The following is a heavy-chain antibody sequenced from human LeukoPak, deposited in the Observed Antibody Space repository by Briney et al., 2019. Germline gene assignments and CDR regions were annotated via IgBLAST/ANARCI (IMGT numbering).Heavy chain of an antibody. Sequence: PGGSLRLSCVASGFTFSDYAMNWVRQAPGKGLEWVSYISSSSSTIYYADSVKGRFTISRDNAKNSLYLQMNSLRAEDTAVHYCARVSTPDAFDIWSQGTMVTVSS. CDR1: GFTFSDYA. J-gene: IGHJ3*02. V-gene: IGHV3-48*04. CDR3: ARVSTPDAFDI. CDR2: ISSSSSTI.